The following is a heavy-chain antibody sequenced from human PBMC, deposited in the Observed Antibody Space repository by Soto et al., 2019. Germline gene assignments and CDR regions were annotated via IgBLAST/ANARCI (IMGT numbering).Heavy chain of an antibody. V-gene: IGHV1-46*01. CDR1: GYTFTSYY. CDR3: AREEVEYSGYGVYDY. J-gene: IGHJ4*02. CDR2: INASGGST. D-gene: IGHD5-12*01. Sequence: ASVKVSCKASGYTFTSYYMHWVLQAPGQGLEWMGIINASGGSTSYAQKFQGRVTMTRDTSTSTVYMELSSLRSEDTAVYYCAREEVEYSGYGVYDYWGQGTLVTVSS.